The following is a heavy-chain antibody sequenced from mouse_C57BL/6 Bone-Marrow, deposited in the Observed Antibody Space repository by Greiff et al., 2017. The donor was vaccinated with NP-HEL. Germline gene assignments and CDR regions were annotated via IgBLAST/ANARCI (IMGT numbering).Heavy chain of an antibody. CDR3: ARHYAMDY. CDR2: ISNLAYSI. Sequence: EVKVEESGGGLVQPGGSLKLSCAASGFTFSDYGMAWVRQAPRKGPEWVAVISNLAYSIYYADTVTGRFTISRENAKNTLYLEMSSLRSEDTAMYYCARHYAMDYWGQGTSVTVSS. J-gene: IGHJ4*01. CDR1: GFTFSDYG. V-gene: IGHV5-15*04.